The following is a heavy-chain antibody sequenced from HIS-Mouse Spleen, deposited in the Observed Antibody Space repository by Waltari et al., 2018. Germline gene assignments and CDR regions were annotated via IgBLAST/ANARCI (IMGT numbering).Heavy chain of an antibody. CDR1: GGSISSSSYY. V-gene: IGHV4-39*07. Sequence: QLQLQESGPGLGKPSETLSLTCTVSGGSISSSSYYWGWIRQPPGKGLGCVGSMYYSGSAYYHPSHKSRVTISVDTSKHQFSLKLSAVTAADAAVYYCAREIPYSSSWYDWYFDLWGRGTLVTVSS. D-gene: IGHD6-13*01. J-gene: IGHJ2*01. CDR2: MYYSGSA. CDR3: AREIPYSSSWYDWYFDL.